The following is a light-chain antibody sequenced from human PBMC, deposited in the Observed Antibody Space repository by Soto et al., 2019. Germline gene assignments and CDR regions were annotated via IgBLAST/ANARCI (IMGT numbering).Light chain of an antibody. V-gene: IGKV1-39*01. CDR3: EPRYTSARR. Sequence: RAIQNIAKYLTWFQQKPGKAPKLLIYAASSLQSGVPSRFSGSRSGTDYTLTIRALQSEYFASYIYEPRYTSARRVGGGTKVDIK. CDR2: AAS. CDR1: QNIAKY. J-gene: IGKJ4*01.